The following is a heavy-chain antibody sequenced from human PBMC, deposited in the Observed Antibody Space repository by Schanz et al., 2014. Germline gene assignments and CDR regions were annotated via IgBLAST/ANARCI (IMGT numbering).Heavy chain of an antibody. J-gene: IGHJ4*02. CDR3: AKTLFPGGTQTMGN. CDR1: GFAFSSYG. CDR2: IGVDGTTT. V-gene: IGHV3-23*01. Sequence: EVQLLESGGGLVQPGGSLRLSCLASGFAFSSYGMNWLRQAPGKGLEWVSVIGVDGTTTYYADSVKGRFTISRDNSKSTLYVEMNSLRVEDTAVYYCAKTLFPGGTQTMGNWGRGTRVAVSS. D-gene: IGHD2-8*02.